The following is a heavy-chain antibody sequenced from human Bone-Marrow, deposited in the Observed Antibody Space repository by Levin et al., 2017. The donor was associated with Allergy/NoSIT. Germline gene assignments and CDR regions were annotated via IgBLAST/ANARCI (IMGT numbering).Heavy chain of an antibody. V-gene: IGHV3-23*01. CDR3: AKSLSGISGWFDP. Sequence: SCVASGFTFSTYAMTWVRQASGKGLQWVSTITGSGGSTFYADSVKGRFTISRDNSKNTVYLQVDSLGAEDTAVYYCAKSLSGISGWFDPWGQGTQVTVSS. J-gene: IGHJ5*02. D-gene: IGHD1-26*01. CDR2: ITGSGGST. CDR1: GFTFSTYA.